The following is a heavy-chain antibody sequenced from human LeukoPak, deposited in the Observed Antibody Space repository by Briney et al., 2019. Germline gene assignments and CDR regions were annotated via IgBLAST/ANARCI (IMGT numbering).Heavy chain of an antibody. CDR1: GFTFSSYG. Sequence: PGGSLRLSCAASGFTFSSYGMHWVRQAPGKGLEWVAFIRYDGSNKYYADSVKGRFTISRDNSKNTLYLQMNSLRAEDTAVYYCAKDRSEIVFVVVPAAWAWGQGTLVTVSS. D-gene: IGHD2-2*01. V-gene: IGHV3-30*02. CDR3: AKDRSEIVFVVVPAAWA. J-gene: IGHJ5*02. CDR2: IRYDGSNK.